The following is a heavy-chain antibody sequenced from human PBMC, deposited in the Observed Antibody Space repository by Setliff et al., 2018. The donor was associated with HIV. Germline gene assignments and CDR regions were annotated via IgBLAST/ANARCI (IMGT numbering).Heavy chain of an antibody. CDR2: FDPEDGDT. CDR1: GYSLTELS. CDR3: ATAKEQWLAEGGFDY. D-gene: IGHD6-19*01. V-gene: IGHV1-24*01. Sequence: ASVKVSCKVSGYSLTELSMHWVRQASEKGLEWMGRFDPEDGDTLYAQKFQGRVTMTEDTSTDTAYTELSGLRSEDTAVYYCATAKEQWLAEGGFDYWGQGTLVTVSS. J-gene: IGHJ4*01.